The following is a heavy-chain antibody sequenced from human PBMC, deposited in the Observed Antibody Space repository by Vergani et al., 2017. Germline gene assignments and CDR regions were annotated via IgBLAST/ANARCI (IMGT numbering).Heavy chain of an antibody. Sequence: QLQLQESGSGLVKPSQTLSLTCAVSGGSISSGGYSWSWIRQPPGKGLEWIGYIYHSGSTYYNPSLKSRVTISVDRSKNQFSLKLSSVTAADTAVYFCARGIAAAGYPKYYFDYWGQGTLVTVSS. CDR3: ARGIAAAGYPKYYFDY. CDR1: GGSISSGGYS. V-gene: IGHV4-30-2*01. CDR2: IYHSGST. J-gene: IGHJ4*02. D-gene: IGHD6-13*01.